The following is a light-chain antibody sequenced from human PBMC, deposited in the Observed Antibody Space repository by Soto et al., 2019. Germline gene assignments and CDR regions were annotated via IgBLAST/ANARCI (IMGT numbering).Light chain of an antibody. J-gene: IGKJ4*01. CDR3: QQLNSYLLT. Sequence: EIVLTQSPGTLSLSPGERATLSCSASQSVSSSYLAWYQQKPGQAPRLLIYGASSRATGIPDRFSGSGSGTDFTLTISRLEPEDCATYYCQQLNSYLLTFGVGTKVEIK. V-gene: IGKV3-20*01. CDR1: QSVSSSY. CDR2: GAS.